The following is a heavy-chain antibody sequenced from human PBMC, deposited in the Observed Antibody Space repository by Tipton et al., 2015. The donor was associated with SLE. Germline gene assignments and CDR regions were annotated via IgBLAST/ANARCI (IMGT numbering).Heavy chain of an antibody. CDR1: GGSLSFGY. J-gene: IGHJ2*01. Sequence: TLSLTCTVSGGSLSFGYWSWIRQCAGRGLGWIGGIYSSGDRDYNPSLRGRVPMSIDASQNRVFLRLKSVSAADTAVYYCARGSDGEYVRYFDVWGPGTLVTVSS. CDR2: IYSSGDR. CDR3: ARGSDGEYVRYFDV. D-gene: IGHD4-17*01. V-gene: IGHV4-4*07.